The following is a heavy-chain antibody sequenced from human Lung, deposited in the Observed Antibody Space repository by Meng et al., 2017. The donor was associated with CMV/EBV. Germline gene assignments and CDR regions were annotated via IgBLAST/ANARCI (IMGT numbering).Heavy chain of an antibody. CDR3: ASFPPPGKQWLVTDY. D-gene: IGHD6-19*01. J-gene: IGHJ4*02. Sequence: QGAGPRRWTPSGTLSPTGAVSGGSISSSNWGSWVRQPPGKGLEWIGEIYHSGSTNYNPSLKSRVTISVDKSKNQFSLKLSSVTAADTAVYYCASFPPPGKQWLVTDYWGQGTLVTVSS. CDR2: IYHSGST. CDR1: GGSISSSNW. V-gene: IGHV4-4*02.